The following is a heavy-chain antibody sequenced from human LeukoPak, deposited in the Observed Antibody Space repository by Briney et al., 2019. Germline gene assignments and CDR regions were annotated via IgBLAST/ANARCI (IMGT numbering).Heavy chain of an antibody. D-gene: IGHD1-26*01. Sequence: GGSLRLSCAASGFTFSDYALNGVRQASGKGLEWISSITGSSYNKYYAESLKGRVTISRDNAKNSLYLQMDSLRAEDTAVYYCGVGASSASEFDYWGQGTLVTVSS. J-gene: IGHJ4*02. CDR3: GVGASSASEFDY. CDR1: GFTFSDYA. CDR2: ITGSSYNK. V-gene: IGHV3-21*01.